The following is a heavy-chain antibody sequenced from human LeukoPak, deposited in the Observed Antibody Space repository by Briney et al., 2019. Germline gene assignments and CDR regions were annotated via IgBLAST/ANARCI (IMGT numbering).Heavy chain of an antibody. CDR1: GFTFSSYA. CDR3: AKATPYDILTGRRRYYFHY. J-gene: IGHJ4*02. CDR2: ISGSGGST. Sequence: GGSLRLSWAASGFTFSSYAMSWVRQAPGKGLEWVSAISGSGGSTYYADSVKGRFTISRDNSKNTLYLQMNSLRAEDTAVYYCAKATPYDILTGRRRYYFHYWGQGTLVTVSS. V-gene: IGHV3-23*01. D-gene: IGHD3-9*01.